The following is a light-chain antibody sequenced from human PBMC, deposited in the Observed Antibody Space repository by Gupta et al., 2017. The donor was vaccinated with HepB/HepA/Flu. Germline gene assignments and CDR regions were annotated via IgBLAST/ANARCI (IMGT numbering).Light chain of an antibody. CDR1: QGIRND. Sequence: AIQMTQSPSSLSASVGDRVTITCQASQGIRNDLGWYQQKPGKAPKLLIYAASSLKNGVPSRFSGSGFGTDFTLTISSLQPEDFATYYCRQDYNYPRTFGQGTKVEIK. CDR2: AAS. V-gene: IGKV1-6*01. J-gene: IGKJ1*01. CDR3: RQDYNYPRT.